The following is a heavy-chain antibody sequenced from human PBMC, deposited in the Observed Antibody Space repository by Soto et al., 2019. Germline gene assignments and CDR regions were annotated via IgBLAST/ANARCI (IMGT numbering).Heavy chain of an antibody. CDR1: GFTFSNFA. Sequence: GGSLRLSCGASGFTFSNFAMSWVRQAPGRGLEWVSGISASGRDIRYADSVKDRFTVSRDNSKNTLYLQMNSLRAEDTAIYYCAKGKTSGWYYFDYWGQGALVTVSA. CDR3: AKGKTSGWYYFDY. D-gene: IGHD6-19*01. V-gene: IGHV3-23*01. CDR2: ISASGRDI. J-gene: IGHJ4*02.